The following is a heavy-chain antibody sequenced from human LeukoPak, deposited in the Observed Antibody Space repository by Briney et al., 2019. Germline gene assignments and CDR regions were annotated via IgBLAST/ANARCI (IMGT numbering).Heavy chain of an antibody. CDR1: GGSFSGYY. Sequence: PSETLSLTCAVYGGSFSGYYWSWIRQPPGKGLEWIGEINHSGSTNYNPSLKSRVTISVDTSKNQFSLKLSSVTAGDTAVYYCARTPWPRYCSSTSCYTGGVYFDYWGQGTLVTVSS. CDR2: INHSGST. J-gene: IGHJ4*02. D-gene: IGHD2-2*02. CDR3: ARTPWPRYCSSTSCYTGGVYFDY. V-gene: IGHV4-34*01.